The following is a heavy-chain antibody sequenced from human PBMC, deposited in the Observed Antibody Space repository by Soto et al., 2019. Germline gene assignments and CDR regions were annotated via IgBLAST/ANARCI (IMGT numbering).Heavy chain of an antibody. Sequence: SVKVSCKASGGTFSSYAISWVRQAPGQGLEWMGGIIPIFGTANYAQKFQGRVTITADESTSTAYVELSSLRSEDTAVYYCARANYDFWSGTQNNWFDPWGQGTLVTVSS. D-gene: IGHD3-3*01. CDR3: ARANYDFWSGTQNNWFDP. J-gene: IGHJ5*02. V-gene: IGHV1-69*13. CDR2: IIPIFGTA. CDR1: GGTFSSYA.